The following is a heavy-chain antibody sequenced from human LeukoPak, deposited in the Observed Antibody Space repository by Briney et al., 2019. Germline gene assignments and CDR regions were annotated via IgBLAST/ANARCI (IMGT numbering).Heavy chain of an antibody. D-gene: IGHD1-1*01. CDR3: ARGTERASWFDP. CDR1: GGSISSYY. CDR2: IYYSGST. V-gene: IGHV4-59*12. J-gene: IGHJ5*02. Sequence: SETLSLTCTVSGGSISSYYWSWIRQPPGKGLEWIGYIYYSGSTNYNPSLKSRVAISIDTSKNQFSLKLTSVTAADTAVYYCARGTERASWFDPWGQGTLVTVSS.